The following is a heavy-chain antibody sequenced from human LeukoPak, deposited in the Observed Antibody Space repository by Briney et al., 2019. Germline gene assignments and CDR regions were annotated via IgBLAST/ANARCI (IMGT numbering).Heavy chain of an antibody. CDR3: ARYTTAGYSSGWYGPSFDY. V-gene: IGHV3-21*01. D-gene: IGHD6-19*01. Sequence: TGGSLRLSCAASGFTFSSYSMNWVRQAPGKGLEWVSSISSSSSYIYYADSVKGRFTISRDNAKNSLYLQMNSLRAEDTAVYYCARYTTAGYSSGWYGPSFDYWGQGTLVTVSS. J-gene: IGHJ4*02. CDR1: GFTFSSYS. CDR2: ISSSSSYI.